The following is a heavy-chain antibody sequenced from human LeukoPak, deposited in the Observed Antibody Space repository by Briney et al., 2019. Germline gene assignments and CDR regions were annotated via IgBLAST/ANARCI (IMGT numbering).Heavy chain of an antibody. D-gene: IGHD4-17*01. V-gene: IGHV1-69*04. Sequence: ASVKVSCKASGYTFTSYGISWVRQAPGQGLEWMGRIIPILGIANYAQKLQGRVTITADKSTSTAYMELSSLRSEDTAVYYCARDRYGDSEFDYWGQGTLVTVSS. J-gene: IGHJ4*02. CDR2: IIPILGIA. CDR1: GYTFTSYG. CDR3: ARDRYGDSEFDY.